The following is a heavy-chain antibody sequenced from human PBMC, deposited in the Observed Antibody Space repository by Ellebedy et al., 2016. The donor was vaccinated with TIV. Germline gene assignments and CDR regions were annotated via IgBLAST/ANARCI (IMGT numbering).Heavy chain of an antibody. CDR1: GYIFTGYY. Sequence: ASVKVSCKASGYIFTGYYIHWVRQAPGQGLEWMGWINPNSGGTDYAQKFQGRVTMTRDTSISTAYMELNRLTSDDTAVYFCARDSGQWLRIENFDYWGQGTLVTVSS. CDR3: ARDSGQWLRIENFDY. CDR2: INPNSGGT. V-gene: IGHV1-2*02. J-gene: IGHJ4*02. D-gene: IGHD6-19*01.